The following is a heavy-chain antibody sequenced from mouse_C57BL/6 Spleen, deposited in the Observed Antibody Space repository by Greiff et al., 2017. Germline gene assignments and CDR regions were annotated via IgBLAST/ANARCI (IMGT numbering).Heavy chain of an antibody. CDR3: ARSRGLRRAGYYAMDY. CDR1: GYTFTSYW. Sequence: QVQLQQPGAELVKPGASVKLSCKASGYTFTSYWMHWVKQRPGQGLEWIGMIHPNSGSTNYNEKFKSKATLTVDKSSSTAYMQLSSLTSKDSAVYYCARSRGLRRAGYYAMDYWGQGTSVTVSS. V-gene: IGHV1-64*01. CDR2: IHPNSGST. J-gene: IGHJ4*01. D-gene: IGHD2-4*01.